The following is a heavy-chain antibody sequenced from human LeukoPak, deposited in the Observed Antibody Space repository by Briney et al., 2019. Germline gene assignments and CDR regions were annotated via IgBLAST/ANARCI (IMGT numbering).Heavy chain of an antibody. CDR3: ARHLYYYDSSGYSPFDY. Sequence: SETLSLTCAVYGGSISSYYWSWIRQPPGKGLEWIGYIYYSGSTNYNPSLKSRVTISVDTSKNQFSLKLSSVTAADTAVYYCARHLYYYDSSGYSPFDYWGQGTLVTVSS. V-gene: IGHV4-59*08. CDR1: GGSISSYY. J-gene: IGHJ4*02. CDR2: IYYSGST. D-gene: IGHD3-22*01.